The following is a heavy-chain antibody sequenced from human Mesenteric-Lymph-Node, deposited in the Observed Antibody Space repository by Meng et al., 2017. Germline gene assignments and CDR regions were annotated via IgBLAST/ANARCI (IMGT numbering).Heavy chain of an antibody. V-gene: IGHV3-48*03. CDR3: TRDQVFGGYYDDEHFQH. J-gene: IGHJ1*01. D-gene: IGHD3-22*01. CDR1: GITFSSYE. CDR2: ISSGGNSI. Sequence: GESLKISCAASGITFSSYEMNWVRQAPGKGLEWVSYISSGGNSIYYADSVKGRFIISRDNAKNSLYLQMNSLRPEDTAVYYCTRDQVFGGYYDDEHFQHWGQGTLVTVSS.